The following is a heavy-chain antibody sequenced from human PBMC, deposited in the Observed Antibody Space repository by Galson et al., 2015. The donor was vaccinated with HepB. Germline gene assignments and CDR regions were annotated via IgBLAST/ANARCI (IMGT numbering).Heavy chain of an antibody. CDR3: ARAFYGDSPYFDY. CDR1: GFTFSSYA. Sequence: LRLSCAASGFTFSSYAMHWVRQAPGKGLEWVAVISYDGSNKYYADSVKGRFTISRDNSKNTLYLQMNSLRAEDTAVYYCARAFYGDSPYFDYWGQGTLVTVSS. CDR2: ISYDGSNK. J-gene: IGHJ4*02. V-gene: IGHV3-30-3*01. D-gene: IGHD4-17*01.